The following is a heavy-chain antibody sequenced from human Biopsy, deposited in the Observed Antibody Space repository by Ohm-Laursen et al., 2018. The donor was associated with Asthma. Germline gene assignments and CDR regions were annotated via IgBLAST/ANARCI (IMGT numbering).Heavy chain of an antibody. Sequence: SLRLSCSASGFNFSNFAIHWVRQAPGKGLEWVGVISKDASTQDYADSVKGRFTMARDNSKNTLDLQMNSLREEDTAVYYCVRDGTDDAFDIWGQGTVVSVSS. CDR3: VRDGTDDAFDI. V-gene: IGHV3-30*01. CDR1: GFNFSNFA. J-gene: IGHJ3*02. CDR2: ISKDASTQ. D-gene: IGHD1-1*01.